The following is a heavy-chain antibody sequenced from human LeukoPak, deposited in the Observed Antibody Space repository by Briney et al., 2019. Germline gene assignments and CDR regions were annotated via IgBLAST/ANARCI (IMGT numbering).Heavy chain of an antibody. D-gene: IGHD3-10*01. CDR3: ARGSGITMVQGVIINWFDP. CDR1: VGSFSGYY. CDR2: INHSGST. Sequence: SETLSLTCAVYVGSFSGYYWSWIRQPPGKGLEWIGEINHSGSTNYNPSLKSRVTISVDTSKNQFSLKLSSVTAADTAVYYCARGSGITMVQGVIINWFDPWGQGTLVTVSS. V-gene: IGHV4-34*01. J-gene: IGHJ5*02.